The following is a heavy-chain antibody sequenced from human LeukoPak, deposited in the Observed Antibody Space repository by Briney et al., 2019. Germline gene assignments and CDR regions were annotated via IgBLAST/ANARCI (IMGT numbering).Heavy chain of an antibody. Sequence: SETLSLTCTVSRGSMNNYYWSWIRQPAGKGLEWIGRIYSTGITHYNPTLKSRVTLSVDTSKNQFSLKLRSVTAADTAVYYCARVCLWGGSCYVYYNGMDVWGQGTTVTVSS. CDR3: ARVCLWGGSCYVYYNGMDV. J-gene: IGHJ6*02. V-gene: IGHV4-4*07. D-gene: IGHD2-2*01. CDR2: IYSTGIT. CDR1: RGSMNNYY.